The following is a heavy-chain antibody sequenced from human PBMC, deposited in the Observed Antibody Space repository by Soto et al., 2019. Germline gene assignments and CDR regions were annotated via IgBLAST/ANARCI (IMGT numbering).Heavy chain of an antibody. CDR2: TYYRSKWYN. J-gene: IGHJ3*02. CDR3: ARGNYDILTGYLDAFDI. Sequence: SQSLSLTYAISGDSVSSNSAAWNWIRQSPSRGLEWLGRTYYRSKWYNDYAVSVKSRITINPDTSKNQFSLQLNSVTPEDTAVYYCARGNYDILTGYLDAFDIWGQGTMVTVSS. CDR1: GDSVSSNSAA. D-gene: IGHD3-9*01. V-gene: IGHV6-1*01.